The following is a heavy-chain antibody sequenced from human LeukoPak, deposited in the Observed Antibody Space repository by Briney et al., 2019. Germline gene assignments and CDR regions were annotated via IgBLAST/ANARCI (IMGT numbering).Heavy chain of an antibody. J-gene: IGHJ6*03. CDR3: VRDPSYGSSWYYMDV. Sequence: GGSLRLSCAASEFTFGRYAMNWVRQAPGQGLEWVSYISSSSFKIGYADAVKGRFTISRDNSKNSLYLQMDSLRVEDTAVYYCVRDPSYGSSWYYMDVWGKGTTVTVSS. V-gene: IGHV3-48*04. CDR1: EFTFGRYA. D-gene: IGHD6-13*01. CDR2: ISSSSFKI.